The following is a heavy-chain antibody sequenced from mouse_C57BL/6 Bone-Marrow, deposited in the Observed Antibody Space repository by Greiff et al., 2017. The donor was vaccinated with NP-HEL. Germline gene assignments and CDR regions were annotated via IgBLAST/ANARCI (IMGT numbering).Heavy chain of an antibody. Sequence: EVQLQESGGGLVQPKGSLKLSCAASGFTFNTYAMHWVRQAPGKGLEWVARIRSKSSNYATYYADSVKDRFTISRDDSQSMLYLQMNNLKTEDTAMYYYVGGRGITTVVHFDDWGQGTTLTVSS. CDR2: IRSKSSNYAT. CDR1: GFTFNTYA. V-gene: IGHV10-3*01. CDR3: VGGRGITTVVHFDD. D-gene: IGHD1-1*01. J-gene: IGHJ2*01.